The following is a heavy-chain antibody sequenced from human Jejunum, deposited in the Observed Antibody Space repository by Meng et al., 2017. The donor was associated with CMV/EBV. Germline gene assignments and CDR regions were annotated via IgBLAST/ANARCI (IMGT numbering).Heavy chain of an antibody. CDR2: INPRDGTS. D-gene: IGHD3-10*01. V-gene: IGHV1-46*01. CDR1: GYTFITYY. J-gene: IGHJ4*02. Sequence: QGQLVQSGAEVKKPGASVKISCKASGYTFITYYMHWVRQSPGQGLEWLGTINPRDGTSSHAPKFQGRVTMTRDTSTSTVYVEVSSLTSDDTAVYYCARVPAGYYYGDFWGQGTLVTVSS. CDR3: ARVPAGYYYGDF.